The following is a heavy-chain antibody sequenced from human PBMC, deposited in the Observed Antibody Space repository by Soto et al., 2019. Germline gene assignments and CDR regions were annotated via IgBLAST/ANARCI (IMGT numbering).Heavy chain of an antibody. CDR1: GYTFTSYY. CDR3: ARGYYYDSSGYRYYFDY. J-gene: IGHJ4*02. Sequence: ASVKVSCKASGYTFTSYYMHWVRQAPGQGLEWMGIINPSGGSTSYAQKFQGRVTMTRDTYTSTVYMELSSLRSEDTAVYYCARGYYYDSSGYRYYFDYWGQGTLVTVSS. CDR2: INPSGGST. V-gene: IGHV1-46*01. D-gene: IGHD3-22*01.